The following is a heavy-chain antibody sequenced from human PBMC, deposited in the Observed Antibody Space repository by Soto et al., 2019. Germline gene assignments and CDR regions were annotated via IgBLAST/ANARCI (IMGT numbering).Heavy chain of an antibody. CDR3: AKEHYDFWSGYPKTNWFDP. CDR1: GFTFSSYA. J-gene: IGHJ5*02. Sequence: GSLRLSCAASGFTFSSYAMSWVRQAPGKGLEWVSAISGSGGSTYYADSVKGRFTISRDNSKNTLYLQMNSLRAEDTAVYYCAKEHYDFWSGYPKTNWFDPWGQGTLVTVSS. D-gene: IGHD3-3*01. CDR2: ISGSGGST. V-gene: IGHV3-23*01.